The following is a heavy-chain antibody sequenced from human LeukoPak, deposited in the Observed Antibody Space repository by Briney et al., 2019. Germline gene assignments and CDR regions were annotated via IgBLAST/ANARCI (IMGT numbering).Heavy chain of an antibody. CDR1: GFTFSSYA. Sequence: PGGSLRLSCAASGFTFSSYAMSWVRQAPGKGLEWVSAISGSGGSTYYADSVKGRFTISRDNSKNTLYLQMNSLRAEDTAVYYCAKDPPPFGELLGAFDIWGQGTMVTVSS. CDR2: ISGSGGST. D-gene: IGHD3-10*01. CDR3: AKDPPPFGELLGAFDI. J-gene: IGHJ3*02. V-gene: IGHV3-23*01.